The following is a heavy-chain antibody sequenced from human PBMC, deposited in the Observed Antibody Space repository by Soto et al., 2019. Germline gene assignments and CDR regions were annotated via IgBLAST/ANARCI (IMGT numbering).Heavy chain of an antibody. CDR1: GGTFSSYT. CDR3: STYGSGSYINWFDP. V-gene: IGHV1-69*02. CDR2: IIPILGIA. D-gene: IGHD3-10*01. J-gene: IGHJ5*02. Sequence: SVKVSCKASGGTFSSYTISWVRQAPGQGLEWVGRIIPILGIANYAQKFQGRVTITADKSTSTAYMELSSLRSEDTAVYYCSTYGSGSYINWFDPWGQGTLVTVSS.